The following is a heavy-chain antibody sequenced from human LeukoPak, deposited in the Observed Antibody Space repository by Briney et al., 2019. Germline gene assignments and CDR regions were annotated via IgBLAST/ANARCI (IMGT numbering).Heavy chain of an antibody. CDR2: IYTSGST. CDR1: GGSISSGSYY. CDR3: ARGHDILTGYYPYYFDY. J-gene: IGHJ4*02. Sequence: SETLSLTCTVSGGSISSGSYYWSWIRQPAGKGLEWIGRIYTSGSTNYNPSLKSRVTISVDTSTNQLSLKLSSVTAADTAVYYCARGHDILTGYYPYYFDYWGQGTLVTVSS. V-gene: IGHV4-61*02. D-gene: IGHD3-9*01.